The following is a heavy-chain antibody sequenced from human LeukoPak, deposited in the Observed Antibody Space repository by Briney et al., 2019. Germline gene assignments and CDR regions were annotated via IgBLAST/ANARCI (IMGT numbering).Heavy chain of an antibody. Sequence: GASVKVSCKVSGYTLTELSVHWVRQAPGKGLEWMGGFDPEDGETIYVQKFQGRVTMTEDTSTDTAYMELSSLRSEDTAVYYCATDLYCTNGVCYRLTAFDYWGQGTLVTVSS. D-gene: IGHD2-8*01. CDR3: ATDLYCTNGVCYRLTAFDY. V-gene: IGHV1-24*01. J-gene: IGHJ4*02. CDR1: GYTLTELS. CDR2: FDPEDGET.